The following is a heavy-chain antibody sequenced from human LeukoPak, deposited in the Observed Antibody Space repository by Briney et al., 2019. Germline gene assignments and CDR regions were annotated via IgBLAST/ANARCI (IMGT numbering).Heavy chain of an antibody. J-gene: IGHJ6*03. V-gene: IGHV4-34*01. CDR3: ARGAGVYSNYPLYYYYYYMDV. CDR2: INHSGST. CDR1: GYSITSGYY. Sequence: SETLSLTCAVSGYSITSGYYWSWIRQPPGKGLEWIGEINHSGSTNYNPSLKSRVTISVDTSKNQFSLKLSSVTAADTAVYYCARGAGVYSNYPLYYYYYYMDVWGKGTTVTVSS. D-gene: IGHD4-11*01.